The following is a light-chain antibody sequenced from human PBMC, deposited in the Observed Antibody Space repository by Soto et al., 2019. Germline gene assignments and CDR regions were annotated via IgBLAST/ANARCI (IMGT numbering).Light chain of an antibody. CDR3: QQYNSYPPT. CDR1: QGIGNF. J-gene: IGKJ2*01. V-gene: IGKV1-16*02. CDR2: DAT. Sequence: DIQMTQSPSSLSASVGDRVTITCRASQGIGNFLAWVQQKPGKAPKSLIYDATRLQSGVPSKLSGSGSGTAFTLTISGLQPEDSAIYYCQQYNSYPPTFGQKTKL.